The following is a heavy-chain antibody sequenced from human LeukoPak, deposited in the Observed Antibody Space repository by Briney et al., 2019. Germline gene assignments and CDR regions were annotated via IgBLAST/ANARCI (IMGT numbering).Heavy chain of an antibody. CDR1: GYSISSGYY. CDR2: IYGSRTT. J-gene: IGHJ5*02. D-gene: IGHD1-14*01. CDR3: AGLIRPGWFDP. V-gene: IGHV4-38-2*02. Sequence: SETLSLTCTVSGYSISSGYYWGWIRQPPGKGLEWIGSIYGSRTTYYNPSLKSRLTISVDTSKNQFSLKLSSVTAADTAVYYCAGLIRPGWFDPWGQGTLVTVSS.